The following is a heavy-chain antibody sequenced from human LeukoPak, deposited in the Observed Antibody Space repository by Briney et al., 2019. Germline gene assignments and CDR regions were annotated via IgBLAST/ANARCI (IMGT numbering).Heavy chain of an antibody. Sequence: GGSLRLSCAASGFTFSSYAMSWVRQAPGKGVEWGSAISGSGGSTYYADSVKGRFTISRDNSKNTLYLQMNSLRAEDTAVYYCAKAPYYYDSSPFDYWGQGTLVTVSS. CDR3: AKAPYYYDSSPFDY. J-gene: IGHJ4*02. CDR1: GFTFSSYA. CDR2: ISGSGGST. V-gene: IGHV3-23*01. D-gene: IGHD3-22*01.